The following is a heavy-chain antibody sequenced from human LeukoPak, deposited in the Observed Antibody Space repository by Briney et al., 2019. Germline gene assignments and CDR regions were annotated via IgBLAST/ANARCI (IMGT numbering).Heavy chain of an antibody. CDR1: GGSISNYY. V-gene: IGHV4-59*01. J-gene: IGHJ5*02. D-gene: IGHD3-22*01. Sequence: SETLSLTCTVSGGSISNYYWSWIRQPPGKGLEWIGYMYYSGSTNYNPSLKSRVTISVDTSKNQISLKLSSVTAADTAVYYCARDGSDYYSRNWFDPWGQGTLVTVSS. CDR3: ARDGSDYYSRNWFDP. CDR2: MYYSGST.